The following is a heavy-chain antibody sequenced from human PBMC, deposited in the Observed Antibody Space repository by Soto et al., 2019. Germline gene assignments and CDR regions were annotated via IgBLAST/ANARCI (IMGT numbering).Heavy chain of an antibody. CDR1: GGTFSSYA. V-gene: IGHV1-69*05. D-gene: IGHD3-3*01. Sequence: QVQLVQSGAEVKKPGSSVKVSCKASGGTFSSYAISWVRQAPGQGLEWMGGIIPIFGTANYAQKFQGRVTXTXDXCTNTAYMELSSLRSEDTAVYYCEECEEVGIGGQDYLGQGNLVTVSS. J-gene: IGHJ4*02. CDR2: IIPIFGTA. CDR3: EECEEVGIGGQDY.